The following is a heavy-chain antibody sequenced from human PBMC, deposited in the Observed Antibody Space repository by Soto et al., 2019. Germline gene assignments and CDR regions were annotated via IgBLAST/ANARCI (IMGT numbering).Heavy chain of an antibody. J-gene: IGHJ4*02. CDR1: GFTFSSYW. Sequence: EVQLVESGGGLVQPGGSLRLSCAASGFTFSSYWMTWARQAPGKGLEWVASRNRDGREKRYVDSVEGRFTISRDNAKNSLFLQMNSLSPDDTAVYYCGRDAGRRFDYWGQGSLVTVSS. CDR3: GRDAGRRFDY. D-gene: IGHD6-13*01. V-gene: IGHV3-7*01. CDR2: RNRDGREK.